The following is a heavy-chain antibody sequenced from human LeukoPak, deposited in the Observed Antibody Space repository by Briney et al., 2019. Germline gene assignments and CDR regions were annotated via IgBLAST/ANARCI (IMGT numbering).Heavy chain of an antibody. Sequence: GGSLRLSCAASGFTFSSYSMNWVRQAPGKGLEWVSSISSSSSYIYYADSVKGRFTISRDNAKNSLYLQMNSLRADDTAVYYCAAPSDSRNFFDYWGQGTLVTVSS. CDR2: ISSSSSYI. J-gene: IGHJ4*02. V-gene: IGHV3-21*01. CDR3: AAPSDSRNFFDY. CDR1: GFTFSSYS.